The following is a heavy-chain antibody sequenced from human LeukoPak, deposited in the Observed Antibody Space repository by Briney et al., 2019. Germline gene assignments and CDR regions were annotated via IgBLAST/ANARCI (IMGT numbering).Heavy chain of an antibody. CDR1: GFTFRSYA. CDR3: AKDRGYYDSSGYLI. Sequence: GGSLRLSCAASGFTFRSYAMTWVRQAPGKGLEWVSAISGSGGSTYYADSVKGRFTISRDNSENTLYLQMNSLRAEDTAVYLCAKDRGYYDSSGYLIWGQGTLVTVSS. V-gene: IGHV3-23*01. J-gene: IGHJ4*02. D-gene: IGHD3-22*01. CDR2: ISGSGGST.